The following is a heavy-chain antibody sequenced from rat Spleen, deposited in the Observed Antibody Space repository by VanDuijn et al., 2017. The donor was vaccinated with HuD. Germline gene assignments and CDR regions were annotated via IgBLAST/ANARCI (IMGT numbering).Heavy chain of an antibody. J-gene: IGHJ1*01. Sequence: EVQLVESDGGLVQPGRSMRLSCAASGFTFNDYYMAWVRQAPTKGLEWVATISYDGSDTYYRDSVKGRFSISRDDAKSTLYLQMDSLRSEDTATYHCARAGYLRDWYFDFWGPGAMVTVSS. CDR3: ARAGYLRDWYFDF. V-gene: IGHV5-29*01. CDR1: GFTFNDYY. D-gene: IGHD2-2*01. CDR2: ISYDGSDT.